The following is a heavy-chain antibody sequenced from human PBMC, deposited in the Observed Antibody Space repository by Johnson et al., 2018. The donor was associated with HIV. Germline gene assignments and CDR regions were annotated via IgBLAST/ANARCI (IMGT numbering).Heavy chain of an antibody. CDR1: GFTFSSYA. Sequence: QEQLVESGGGVVQPGRSLRLSCAASGFTFSSYAMHWVRQAPGKGLEWVAVISYDGSNKYYADSVKGRFTISRDNARNSLHLQMNSLRAEDTAVYYCARKGDAFDFWGQGTKVTVYS. CDR3: ARKGDAFDF. V-gene: IGHV3-30*04. CDR2: ISYDGSNK. J-gene: IGHJ3*01.